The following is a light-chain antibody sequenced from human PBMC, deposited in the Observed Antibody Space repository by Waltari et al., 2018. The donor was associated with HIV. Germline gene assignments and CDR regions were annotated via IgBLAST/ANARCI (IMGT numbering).Light chain of an antibody. J-gene: IGKJ3*01. CDR1: QDISKY. Sequence: DIQMTQSPSSLSASVGDRVPITCQASQDISKYLNWYQQKPGKAPKLLIYGASNLETGVPSRFSGSGSGTDFTFTISRLQPEDIAAYYCQQYDNLPFTFGPGTKVDIK. V-gene: IGKV1-33*01. CDR2: GAS. CDR3: QQYDNLPFT.